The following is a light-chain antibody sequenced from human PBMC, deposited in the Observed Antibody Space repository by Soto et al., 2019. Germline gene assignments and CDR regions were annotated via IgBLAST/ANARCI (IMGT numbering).Light chain of an antibody. CDR3: GTWDLSLTAKL. CDR2: ENN. Sequence: QSALTQPPSVSAAPGQKVTISCSGSSSNIGNNYVSWYQQLPGTAPKLLIYENNKRPSGIPDRFSGSKSGTSATLGITGLQTGDEADYYCGTWDLSLTAKLFGGGTKLNVL. V-gene: IGLV1-51*01. CDR1: SSNIGNNY. J-gene: IGLJ3*02.